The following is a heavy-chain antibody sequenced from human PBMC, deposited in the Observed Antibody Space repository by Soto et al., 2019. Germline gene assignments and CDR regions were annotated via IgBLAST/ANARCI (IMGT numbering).Heavy chain of an antibody. V-gene: IGHV4-30-4*01. D-gene: IGHD2-8*01. CDR1: GGSISSGDYY. Sequence: PSETLSLTCTVSGGSISSGDYYWSWIRQPPGKGLEWIGYIYYSGSTYYNPSLKSRVTISVDTSKNQFSLKLSPVTAADTAVYYCARVLRVYDLIGGHNWFDPWGQGTLVTVSS. CDR2: IYYSGST. CDR3: ARVLRVYDLIGGHNWFDP. J-gene: IGHJ5*02.